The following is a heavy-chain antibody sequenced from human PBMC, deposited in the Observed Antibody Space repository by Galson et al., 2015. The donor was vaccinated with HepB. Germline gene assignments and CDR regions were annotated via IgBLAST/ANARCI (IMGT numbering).Heavy chain of an antibody. J-gene: IGHJ4*02. Sequence: SLRLSCAASGFTFSSYAMHWVRQAPGKGLEWVAVISYDGSNKYYADSVKGRFTISRDTSKNTLYLQMNSLRAEDTAVYYCARTGPGDYWGQGTLVTVSS. CDR1: GFTFSSYA. V-gene: IGHV3-30*04. CDR3: ARTGPGDY. CDR2: ISYDGSNK. D-gene: IGHD1-1*01.